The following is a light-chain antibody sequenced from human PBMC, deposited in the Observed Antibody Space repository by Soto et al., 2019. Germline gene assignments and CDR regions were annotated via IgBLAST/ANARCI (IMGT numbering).Light chain of an antibody. CDR3: GSYTTSGSVV. CDR1: SSDVGAYNY. V-gene: IGLV2-14*03. Sequence: QSVLTQPASVSGSPGQSIALSCIGTSSDVGAYNYVSWYQQHPGKAPKLVIYDVNNRPSGVSNRFSGSKSGNTASLTISGLQAEDEADYYCGSYTTSGSVVFGGGTQLTVL. CDR2: DVN. J-gene: IGLJ2*01.